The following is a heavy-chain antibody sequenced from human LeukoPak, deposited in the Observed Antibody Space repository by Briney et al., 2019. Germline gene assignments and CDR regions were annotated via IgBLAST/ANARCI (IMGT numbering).Heavy chain of an antibody. CDR1: GFTVNSNY. CDR3: ARGGPGVFAY. Sequence: GGSLRLSCAASGFTVNSNYMTWVRQAPGKGLEWLSVMYSGGSTYYAASVEGRFTISRDKSKNTVYLQMNSLRAEDTAVYFCARGGPGVFAYWGQGTLVTVSS. CDR2: MYSGGST. D-gene: IGHD3-10*01. V-gene: IGHV3-53*01. J-gene: IGHJ4*02.